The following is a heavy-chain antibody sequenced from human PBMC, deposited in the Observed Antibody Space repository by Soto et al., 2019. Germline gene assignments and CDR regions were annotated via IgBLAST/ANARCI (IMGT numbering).Heavy chain of an antibody. CDR3: ARSGYATSWVGLLHTGVHGVEIDV. Sequence: QVKLVQSGAEVKKAGASVKVSCKASGYTFISYGIAWVRQAPGQGLERMGRISTYNGKTNYAQKCQDRVTMTTDTSTSTAYMDVRGLRSDDTALYYCARSGYATSWVGLLHTGVHGVEIDVWGQGTLVTVSS. J-gene: IGHJ4*02. CDR1: GYTFISYG. V-gene: IGHV1-18*01. D-gene: IGHD6-13*01. CDR2: ISTYNGKT.